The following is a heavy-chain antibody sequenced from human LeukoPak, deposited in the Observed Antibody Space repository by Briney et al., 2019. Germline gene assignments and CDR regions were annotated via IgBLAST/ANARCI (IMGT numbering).Heavy chain of an antibody. J-gene: IGHJ6*03. Sequence: SETLSLTCTVSGDSISSYFWTWIRQPPGKGLEWIGFIYHSGTSSYNPSLKSRLTMSVDTSKNQVSLKLSSVTAADTAVYYCARARVDSSSYYYYYYMDVWGKGTTVTVSS. CDR2: IYHSGTS. D-gene: IGHD6-6*01. V-gene: IGHV4-59*08. CDR1: GDSISSYF. CDR3: ARARVDSSSYYYYYYMDV.